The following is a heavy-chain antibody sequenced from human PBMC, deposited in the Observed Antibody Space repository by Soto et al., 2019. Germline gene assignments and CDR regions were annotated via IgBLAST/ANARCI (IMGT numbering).Heavy chain of an antibody. CDR2: ISAYNGNT. J-gene: IGHJ5*02. Sequence: QVQLVQSGAEVKKPGASVKVSCKASGYTFTSYGISWVRQAPGQGLEWMGWISAYNGNTNYAQKLQGRVTMTTDTTTSTAYMELRNMSSDDTAVYDCAREEDPIFPTLFHPWGRGTPVTASS. CDR3: AREEDPIFPTLFHP. CDR1: GYTFTSYG. D-gene: IGHD3-3*01. V-gene: IGHV1-18*01.